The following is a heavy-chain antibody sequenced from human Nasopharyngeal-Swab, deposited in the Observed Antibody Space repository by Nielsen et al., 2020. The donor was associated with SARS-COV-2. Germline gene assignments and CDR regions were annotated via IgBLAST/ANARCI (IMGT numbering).Heavy chain of an antibody. V-gene: IGHV3-66*02. CDR1: GFTVSSNY. CDR2: IYSGGST. J-gene: IGHJ4*02. Sequence: GESLKISCAASGFTVSSNYMSWVRQAPGKGLEWVSVIYSGGSTYYADSVKGRFTISRDNSKDTLYLQMNSLRAEDTAVYYWARDRGGYGDYVDYWGQGTLVTVSS. D-gene: IGHD3-16*01. CDR3: ARDRGGYGDYVDY.